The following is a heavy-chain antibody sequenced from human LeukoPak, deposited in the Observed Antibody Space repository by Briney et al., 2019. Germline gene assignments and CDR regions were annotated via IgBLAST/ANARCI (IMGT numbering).Heavy chain of an antibody. V-gene: IGHV4-4*02. J-gene: IGHJ4*02. CDR1: GGSISSSNW. CDR2: IYHSGST. Sequence: SGTLSLTCAVSGGSISSSNWWSWVRQPPGKGLEWIGEIYHSGSTNYNPSLKSRVTISVDKPKNQFSLKLSSVTAADTAVYYCARVSDSSSSDYWGQGTLVTVSS. CDR3: ARVSDSSSSDY. D-gene: IGHD6-13*01.